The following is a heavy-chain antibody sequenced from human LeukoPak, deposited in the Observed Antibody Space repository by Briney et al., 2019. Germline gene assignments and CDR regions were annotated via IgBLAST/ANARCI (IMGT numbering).Heavy chain of an antibody. V-gene: IGHV1-69*06. J-gene: IGHJ4*02. CDR2: IIPIFGTA. D-gene: IGHD3-22*01. CDR1: GGTFSSYA. CDR3: ATSPYYYDSSGYYNIKSFDY. Sequence: SVKVSCKASGGTFSSYAISWVRQAPGQGLEWMGGIIPIFGTANYAQKFQGRVTITADKSTSTAYMELSSLRSEDTAVYYCATSPYYYDSSGYYNIKSFDYWGQGTLVTVSS.